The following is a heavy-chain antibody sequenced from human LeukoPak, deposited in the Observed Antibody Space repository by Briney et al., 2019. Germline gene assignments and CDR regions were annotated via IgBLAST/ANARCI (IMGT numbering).Heavy chain of an antibody. CDR1: GGSISSGSYY. D-gene: IGHD2-15*01. CDR2: IYTSGST. CDR3: ARDRVYCSGGSCYRSGEFDY. Sequence: PSQTLSLTCTVSGGSISSGSYYWSWIRQPAGKGLEWIGRIYTSGSTNYNPSLKSRVTISVDTSKNQFSLKLSSVTAADTAVYYCARDRVYCSGGSCYRSGEFDYWGQGTLVTVSS. V-gene: IGHV4-61*02. J-gene: IGHJ4*02.